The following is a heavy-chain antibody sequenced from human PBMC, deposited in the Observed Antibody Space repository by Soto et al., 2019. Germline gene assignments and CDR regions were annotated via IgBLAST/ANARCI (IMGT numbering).Heavy chain of an antibody. CDR2: ISYDGSNK. D-gene: IGHD3-22*01. Sequence: QVQLVESGGGVVQPGRSLRLSCAASGFTFSRYAMHWVRQAPGKGLEWVAVISYDGSNKYYADSVKGRFTISRDNSKITLYLQMNSLRAEDTAVYYCARRVVVTFDYWGQGTLVTVSA. CDR1: GFTFSRYA. J-gene: IGHJ4*02. V-gene: IGHV3-30-3*01. CDR3: ARRVVVTFDY.